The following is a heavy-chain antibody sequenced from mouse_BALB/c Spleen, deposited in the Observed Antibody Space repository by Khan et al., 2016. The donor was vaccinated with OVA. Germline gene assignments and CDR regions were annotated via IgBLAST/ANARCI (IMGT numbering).Heavy chain of an antibody. CDR3: ERGAFVY. CDR2: IDPFNGGT. CDR1: GYSFTSYY. V-gene: IGHV1S135*01. Sequence: VQLQQSGPELMKPGASVNISCKASGYSFTSYYIHWVKQSHGKSLEWIGYIDPFNGGTDYNQKFKGKATLTVDKSSSTAYMHLSSLTSEDSAVKYYERGAFVYWGQGTLVTVSA. J-gene: IGHJ3*01.